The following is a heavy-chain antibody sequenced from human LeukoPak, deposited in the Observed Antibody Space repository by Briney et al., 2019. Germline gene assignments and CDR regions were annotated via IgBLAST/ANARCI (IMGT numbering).Heavy chain of an antibody. CDR3: ARVPGTGTTSDVWRQVY. CDR2: IIPIFGTA. V-gene: IGHV1-69*13. J-gene: IGHJ4*02. D-gene: IGHD1-7*01. Sequence: ASVKVSCKASGGTFSSYAISWVRQAPGQGLEWMGGIIPIFGTANYAQKFQGRVTITAEEYTSTAYMELSSLRSEYTAVYSCARVPGTGTTSDVWRQVYWGQGTLVTVSS. CDR1: GGTFSSYA.